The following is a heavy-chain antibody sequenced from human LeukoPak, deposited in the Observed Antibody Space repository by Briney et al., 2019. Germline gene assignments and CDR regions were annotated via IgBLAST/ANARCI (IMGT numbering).Heavy chain of an antibody. Sequence: GGSLRLSCAASGFTFSSYWMSWVRQAPGKGLEWVANIKQDGSEKYYVDSVKGRFTISRDNAKNSLYLQMNSLRAEDTAVYYCATSIVGATTGGEVSDYWGQGTLVTVSS. CDR3: ATSIVGATTGGEVSDY. V-gene: IGHV3-7*01. CDR2: IKQDGSEK. J-gene: IGHJ4*02. D-gene: IGHD1-26*01. CDR1: GFTFSSYW.